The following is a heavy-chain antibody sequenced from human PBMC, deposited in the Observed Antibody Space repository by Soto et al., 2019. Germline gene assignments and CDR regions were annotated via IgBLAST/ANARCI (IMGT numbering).Heavy chain of an antibody. J-gene: IGHJ5*02. CDR2: MNPNSGNT. CDR3: ARGSEPRGYGWKRLRGWLDP. Sequence: ASVKVSCKASGYTFTSYDINWVRQATGQGLEWMGWMNPNSGNTGYAQKFQGRVTMTRNTSISTAYMELSSLRSEDTAVYYCARGSEPRGYGWKRLRGWLDPWGQGTLVTVSS. D-gene: IGHD2-8*02. CDR1: GYTFTSYD. V-gene: IGHV1-8*01.